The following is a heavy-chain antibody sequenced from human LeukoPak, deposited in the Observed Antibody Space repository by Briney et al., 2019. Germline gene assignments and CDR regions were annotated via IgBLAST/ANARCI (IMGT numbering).Heavy chain of an antibody. CDR2: IYSNGST. V-gene: IGHV4-4*07. CDR1: GGSISTYY. Sequence: SETLSLTCTVSGGSISTYYWSWIRQPAGKGLEWIGRIYSNGSTDYNPSLKSRVTMSIGTSKNQFSLKLSSVTAADTAMYYCARGPPPDFDCWGQGTLVTVSS. J-gene: IGHJ4*02. CDR3: ARGPPPDFDC.